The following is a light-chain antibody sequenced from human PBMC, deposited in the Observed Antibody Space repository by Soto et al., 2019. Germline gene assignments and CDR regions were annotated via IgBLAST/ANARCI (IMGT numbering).Light chain of an antibody. CDR2: GDT. J-gene: IGLJ2*01. V-gene: IGLV1-40*01. CDR1: SSNIGAGYD. Sequence: QSVLTQPPSVSGAPGQRVTISCIGSSSNIGAGYDVQWYQQLPGTAPKLLIYGDTNRPSGVPDRFSGSKSGTSASLAITGLQAEDEADYYCQSYDSSLSGSRIFGGATKLTVL. CDR3: QSYDSSLSGSRI.